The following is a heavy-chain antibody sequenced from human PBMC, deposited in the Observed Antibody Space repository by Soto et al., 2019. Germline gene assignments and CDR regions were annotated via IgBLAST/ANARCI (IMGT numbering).Heavy chain of an antibody. Sequence: QVQLVQSGAEVKKPGSSVKVSCKASGGTFSSYTISWVRQAPGQGLEWMGRIIPILGIANYAQKFQGRVTITAHKAPSTAYLELSSLGPEDTAVSYCANQGCGDSGGSCYPNWFDPWGQGTLVTVSS. CDR3: ANQGCGDSGGSCYPNWFDP. CDR1: GGTFSSYT. D-gene: IGHD2-15*01. J-gene: IGHJ5*02. CDR2: IIPILGIA. V-gene: IGHV1-69*02.